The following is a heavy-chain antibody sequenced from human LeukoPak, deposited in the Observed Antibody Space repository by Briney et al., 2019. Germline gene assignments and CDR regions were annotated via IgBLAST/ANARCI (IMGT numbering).Heavy chain of an antibody. J-gene: IGHJ5*01. CDR1: GFTVSSNC. Sequence: GGSLRLSCAASGFTVSSNCVNWVRQAPGKGLEWVSVIYSGGSTYYADSVKGRFTISRDNSKNTLYLQMNSLRAEDTAVYYCVSHYYDDSAPDSWGQGTLVAVSS. CDR3: VSHYYDDSAPDS. D-gene: IGHD3-22*01. CDR2: IYSGGST. V-gene: IGHV3-66*01.